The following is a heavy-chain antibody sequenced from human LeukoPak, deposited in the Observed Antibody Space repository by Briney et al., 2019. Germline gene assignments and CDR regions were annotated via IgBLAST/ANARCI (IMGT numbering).Heavy chain of an antibody. D-gene: IGHD3-22*01. CDR1: GGSISSYY. CDR2: IYYSGST. CDR3: ARIGSGYYPNDAFDI. J-gene: IGHJ3*02. V-gene: IGHV4-59*01. Sequence: SETLSLTCTVSGGSISSYYWSWIRQPPGKGLEWIGYIYYSGSTNYNPSLKSRVTISVDTSKNQFSLKLSSVTAADTAVYYCARIGSGYYPNDAFDIWGQGTMVTVSS.